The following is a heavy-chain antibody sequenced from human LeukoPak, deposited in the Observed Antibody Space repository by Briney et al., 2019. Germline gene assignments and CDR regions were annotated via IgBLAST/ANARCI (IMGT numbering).Heavy chain of an antibody. J-gene: IGHJ4*02. D-gene: IGHD3-9*01. CDR2: ISWNSGSI. CDR3: AKGEKYYDILTGYLDY. CDR1: GFTFDDYA. V-gene: IGHV3-9*01. Sequence: AGGSLRLSCAASGFTFDDYAMHWVRQAPGKGLEWVSGISWNSGSIGYADSVKGRFTISRDNAKNSLYLQMNSLRAEDTALYYCAKGEKYYDILTGYLDYWGQGTLVTVSS.